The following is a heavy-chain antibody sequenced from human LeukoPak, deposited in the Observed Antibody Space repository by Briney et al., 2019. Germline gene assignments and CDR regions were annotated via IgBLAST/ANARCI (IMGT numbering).Heavy chain of an antibody. V-gene: IGHV3-13*01. D-gene: IGHD5-18*01. CDR1: GFTISSYD. CDR3: ARAESRGCSLDY. J-gene: IGHJ4*02. Sequence: GGSLRLSCAASGFTISSYDMHWVRQVTGKGLEWVSGIGIADDTYYSGSVKGRFTISREKGKNSLYLQMNSLRVGDTAVYYCARAESRGCSLDYWGQGTLVIVSS. CDR2: IGIADDT.